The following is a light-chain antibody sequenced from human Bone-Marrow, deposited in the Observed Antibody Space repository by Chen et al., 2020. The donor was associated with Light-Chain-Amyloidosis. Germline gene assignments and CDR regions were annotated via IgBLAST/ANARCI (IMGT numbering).Light chain of an antibody. J-gene: IGKJ1*01. CDR2: GAS. CDR3: QQYGSSPGT. Sequence: MVLPHSPGTLSLSPGERATLSCRASQSVSSSYLAWYPQKPGQAPRLRIYGASSRATGIPDRFSGSGSGTDFTLTISRLEPEDLAVYYCQQYGSSPGTFGQGTKAEIK. CDR1: QSVSSSY. V-gene: IGKV3-20*01.